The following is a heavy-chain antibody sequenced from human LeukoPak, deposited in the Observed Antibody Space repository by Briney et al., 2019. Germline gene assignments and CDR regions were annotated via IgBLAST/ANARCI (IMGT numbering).Heavy chain of an antibody. CDR3: TREQLRGYSYGPPGRGNH. CDR1: GFAFGDYA. D-gene: IGHD5-18*01. CDR2: LRSKNNGGTP. Sequence: GGSLRLSCTVSGFAFGDYAMNWVRQAPGKGLEWVGLLRSKNNGGTPKYAASVKTGFTISRDDSKSIAYLQMNSLKTEDTAGYYCTREQLRGYSYGPPGRGNHWGQGTLVTVSS. V-gene: IGHV3-49*04. J-gene: IGHJ5*02.